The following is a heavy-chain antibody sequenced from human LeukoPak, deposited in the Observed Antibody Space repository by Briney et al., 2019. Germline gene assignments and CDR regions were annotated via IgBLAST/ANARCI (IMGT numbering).Heavy chain of an antibody. Sequence: ASVKVSCKVSGYTFPANYMHWVRQAPGQGLEWMGWINPNSGGSNCAQKFQGRVTMTRETSISTAYMELSRLSSDDTAVYYCARVQVSDDNWGFFDYWGQGTLVTVSS. D-gene: IGHD1-1*01. J-gene: IGHJ4*02. CDR1: GYTFPANY. V-gene: IGHV1-2*02. CDR3: ARVQVSDDNWGFFDY. CDR2: INPNSGGS.